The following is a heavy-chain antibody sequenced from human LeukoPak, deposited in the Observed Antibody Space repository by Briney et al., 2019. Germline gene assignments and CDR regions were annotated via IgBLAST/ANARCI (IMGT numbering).Heavy chain of an antibody. V-gene: IGHV3-23*01. CDR1: GFTFSNCA. Sequence: PGGSLRLSCAASGFTFSNCAMSWVRQAPGKGLEWVSVISGSGGSAHYADSVKGRFTITRDNSKNTLYLQMNTLRAEDTAVYYCAKSVGSSGWQGIDYWGQGTLVTVSS. CDR2: ISGSGGSA. D-gene: IGHD6-19*01. CDR3: AKSVGSSGWQGIDY. J-gene: IGHJ4*02.